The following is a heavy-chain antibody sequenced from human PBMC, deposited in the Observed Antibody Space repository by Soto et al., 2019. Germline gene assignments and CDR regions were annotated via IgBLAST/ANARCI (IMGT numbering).Heavy chain of an antibody. Sequence: EVQLVESGGGLVKPGGSLRLSCAASGFTFSNAWMSWVRQAPGKGLEWVGRIKIKTDGGTTDYAAPVKGRFTISRDDSKNTLYLQMNSLKTEDTAVYYCTTGVTSRGMDVWGQGTTVTVSS. CDR1: GFTFSNAW. CDR2: IKIKTDGGTT. D-gene: IGHD2-21*02. J-gene: IGHJ6*02. CDR3: TTGVTSRGMDV. V-gene: IGHV3-15*01.